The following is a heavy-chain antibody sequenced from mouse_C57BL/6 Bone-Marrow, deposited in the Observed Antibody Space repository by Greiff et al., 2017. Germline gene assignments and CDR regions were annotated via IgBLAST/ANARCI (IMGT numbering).Heavy chain of an antibody. V-gene: IGHV14-4*01. CDR2: IDPENGDT. D-gene: IGHD2-2*01. Sequence: EVQLQQSGAELVRPGASVKLSCPASGFNIKDDYMHWVKQRPEQGLEWIGWIDPENGDTEYASKFQGKATITAATSSNTAYLQLSSLTSEDTAVYYSTTEGWLRPWYFDVWGTGTTVTVSS. CDR1: GFNIKDDY. CDR3: TTEGWLRPWYFDV. J-gene: IGHJ1*03.